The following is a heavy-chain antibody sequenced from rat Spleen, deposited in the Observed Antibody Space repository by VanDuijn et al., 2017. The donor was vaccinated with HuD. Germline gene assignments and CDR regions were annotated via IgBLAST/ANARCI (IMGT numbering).Heavy chain of an antibody. D-gene: IGHD1-2*01. CDR3: TREEQLYWYFDF. CDR2: ISTSGGRT. CDR1: GFTFSDYA. Sequence: EVQLVESGGGLVQPGNSLKLSCAASGFTFSDYAMAWVRQSPEKGLEWVATISTSGGRTYYRDSVKGRFTISRDNAKSTLYLQMNSLRSEDTATYSCTREEQLYWYFDFWGPGTMVTVSS. J-gene: IGHJ1*01. V-gene: IGHV5S23*01.